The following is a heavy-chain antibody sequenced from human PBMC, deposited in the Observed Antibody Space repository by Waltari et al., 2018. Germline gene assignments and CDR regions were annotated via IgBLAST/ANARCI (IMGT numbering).Heavy chain of an antibody. D-gene: IGHD3-22*01. J-gene: IGHJ6*02. CDR3: ARDYCDRTNCHGMDV. V-gene: IGHV3-30*04. Sequence: QVQLVESGGGVVQPGRSLRLSCAASEFTFSSYAMHWVRQAPGKGLELVAVISYNERNIYYVDSVKGRFTISRDNSKKMFYLQMNSLRPEDTAVYYCARDYCDRTNCHGMDVWGQGTTVTVSS. CDR1: EFTFSSYA. CDR2: ISYNERNI.